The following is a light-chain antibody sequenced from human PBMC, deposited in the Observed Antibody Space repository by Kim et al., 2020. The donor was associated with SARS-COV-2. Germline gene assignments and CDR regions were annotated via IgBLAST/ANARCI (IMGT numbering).Light chain of an antibody. J-gene: IGKJ1*01. Sequence: SASVGDRVTLTCRAGQSVGTFLAWYQQKPGKAPKLLIYDASSLESGVSSRFRGSGSGTEFTLTISSLQPDDFATYYCQQYGSYRTFGQGTKVDIK. CDR2: DAS. CDR3: QQYGSYRT. V-gene: IGKV1-5*01. CDR1: QSVGTF.